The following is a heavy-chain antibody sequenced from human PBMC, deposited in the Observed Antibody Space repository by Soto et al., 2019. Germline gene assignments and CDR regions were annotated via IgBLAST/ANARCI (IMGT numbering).Heavy chain of an antibody. V-gene: IGHV3-48*01. D-gene: IGHD4-17*01. CDR1: GFTFSSYS. Sequence: EMQLVESGGGLVQPGGSLRLSCAASGFTFSSYSMNWVRQAPGKGLEWVSYISSSSSTIYYADSVKGRFTISRDNAKNSLYLQMNSLRAEDTAVYYCASSDYGDYVSEYFQHWGQGTLVTVSS. CDR3: ASSDYGDYVSEYFQH. J-gene: IGHJ1*01. CDR2: ISSSSSTI.